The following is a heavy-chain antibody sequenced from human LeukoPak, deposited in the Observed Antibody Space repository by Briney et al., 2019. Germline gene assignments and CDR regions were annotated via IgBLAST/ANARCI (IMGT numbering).Heavy chain of an antibody. CDR1: GFTFSDYY. J-gene: IGHJ2*01. Sequence: TGGSLRLSCAASGFTFSDYYMNWIRQAPGKGLEWVSYISSSSSYTNYADSVKGRFTISRDNAKNSLYLQMNSLRAEDTAVYYCANCGGDCYSYWYFDLWGRGTLVTVSS. CDR2: ISSSSSYT. V-gene: IGHV3-11*03. CDR3: ANCGGDCYSYWYFDL. D-gene: IGHD2-21*02.